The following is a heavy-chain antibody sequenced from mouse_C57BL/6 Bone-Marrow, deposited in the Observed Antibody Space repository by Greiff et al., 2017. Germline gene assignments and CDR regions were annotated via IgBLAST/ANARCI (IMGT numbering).Heavy chain of an antibody. CDR2: ISSGGSTI. V-gene: IGHV5-17*01. Sequence: EVQVVESGGGLVKPGGSLKLSCAASGFTFSDYGMHWVRQAPGKGLEWVAYISSGGSTIYYADKVKGRFTISRDNAKNTLFLQMTRLRSEDTAMYYCAISWDVWFAYWGQGTLVTVSA. D-gene: IGHD4-1*01. CDR3: AISWDVWFAY. J-gene: IGHJ3*01. CDR1: GFTFSDYG.